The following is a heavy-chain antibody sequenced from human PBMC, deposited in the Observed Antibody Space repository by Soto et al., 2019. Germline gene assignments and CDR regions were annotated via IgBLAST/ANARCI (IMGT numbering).Heavy chain of an antibody. Sequence: QITLKESGPTLVKPTQTLTLTCTFSGFSLSTSGVGVGWIRRPPGKALEWLALIYWDDDKRYSPSLKSRLTNTKDTSKNQVVLTMTNMDPVDTATYYGAHTYDMPGDIVVVVAANSFDYWGQGTLVTVSS. D-gene: IGHD2-15*01. CDR3: AHTYDMPGDIVVVVAANSFDY. J-gene: IGHJ4*02. CDR1: GFSLSTSGVG. V-gene: IGHV2-5*02. CDR2: IYWDDDK.